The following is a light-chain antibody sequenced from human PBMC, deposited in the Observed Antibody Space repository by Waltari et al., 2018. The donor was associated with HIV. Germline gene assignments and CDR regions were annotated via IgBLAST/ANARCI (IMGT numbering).Light chain of an antibody. Sequence: QSALAQPASVSVSPGQSITISCTGTSSDVGGYNYFSWYPQHPDNAPQLIVYEQSNRPSGVSERFSGSKSGNTASLTICGLQAEDEADYYCSSYTSSITPVVFGGGTKLTVL. CDR1: SSDVGGYNY. V-gene: IGLV2-14*01. CDR3: SSYTSSITPVV. CDR2: EQS. J-gene: IGLJ2*01.